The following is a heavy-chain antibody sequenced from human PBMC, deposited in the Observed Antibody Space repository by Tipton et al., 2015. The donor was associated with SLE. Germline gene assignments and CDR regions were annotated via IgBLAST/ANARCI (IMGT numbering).Heavy chain of an antibody. CDR3: AKDLSSGGWNYFDY. CDR2: ITWNSGNI. CDR1: GFSFSSSG. D-gene: IGHD6-19*01. J-gene: IGHJ4*02. V-gene: IGHV3-9*01. Sequence: SLRLSCAASGFSFSSSGMHWVRQAPGKGLEWVSGITWNSGNIDYADSVKGRFTISRDNAKNSLYLQMNSLRAEDTAFYYCAKDLSSGGWNYFDYWGQGTLVTVSS.